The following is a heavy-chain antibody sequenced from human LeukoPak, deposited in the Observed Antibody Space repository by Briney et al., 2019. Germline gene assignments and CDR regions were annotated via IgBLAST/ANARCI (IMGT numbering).Heavy chain of an antibody. D-gene: IGHD3-10*01. CDR1: GGSISSGNYY. J-gene: IGHJ5*02. CDR3: ARESIWFGELLNWFDP. CDR2: IYTSGST. Sequence: PSETLSLTCTVSGGSISSGNYYWSWIRQPAGKGLEWIGRIYTSGSTNYNPSLKSRVTISVDTSKNQFSLKLSSVTAADTAVYYCARESIWFGELLNWFDPWGQGTLVTVSS. V-gene: IGHV4-61*02.